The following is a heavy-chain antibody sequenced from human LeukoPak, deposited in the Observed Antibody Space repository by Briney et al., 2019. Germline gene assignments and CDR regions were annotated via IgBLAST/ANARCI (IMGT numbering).Heavy chain of an antibody. Sequence: PGGSLRLSCATSAFTFRSYAMTWVRQAPGRGLEWVSSVSRSGAATFYADSVKGRFTIYRDNSKNTLYLQMYSLRAEDTALYYCARDTLGLPGTRYFFDSWGQGTLVTVSS. D-gene: IGHD6-13*01. CDR1: AFTFRSYA. J-gene: IGHJ4*02. CDR3: ARDTLGLPGTRYFFDS. CDR2: VSRSGAAT. V-gene: IGHV3-23*01.